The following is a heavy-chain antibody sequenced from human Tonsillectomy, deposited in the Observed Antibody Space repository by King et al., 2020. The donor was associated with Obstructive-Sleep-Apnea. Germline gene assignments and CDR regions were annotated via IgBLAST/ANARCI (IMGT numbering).Heavy chain of an antibody. J-gene: IGHJ4*02. CDR1: GFTFSSYS. CDR2: ISSSTSYI. V-gene: IGHV3-21*01. CDR3: ARGFDYGGNRFDY. Sequence: VQLVESGGGLVKPGGSLRLSCAASGFTFSSYSMNWVRQAPGKGLEWVSSISSSTSYIYYEDSVKGRFTISRDNAKNSLYLQMNSLRAEDTAVYYCARGFDYGGNRFDYWGQGTLVTVSS. D-gene: IGHD4-23*01.